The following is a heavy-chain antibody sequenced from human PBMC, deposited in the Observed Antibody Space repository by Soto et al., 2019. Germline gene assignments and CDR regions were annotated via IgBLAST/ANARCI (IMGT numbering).Heavy chain of an antibody. Sequence: GGSLRLSCAASGFTFSTFAMSWVRQAPGKGLEWVSGISGSGGSTFYAESVKGRFSISRDNSKNTLYLQMNSLRAEDTAVYYCARATNGYGNFDYWGQGTLVTVSS. CDR3: ARATNGYGNFDY. D-gene: IGHD5-18*01. CDR2: ISGSGGST. CDR1: GFTFSTFA. J-gene: IGHJ4*02. V-gene: IGHV3-23*01.